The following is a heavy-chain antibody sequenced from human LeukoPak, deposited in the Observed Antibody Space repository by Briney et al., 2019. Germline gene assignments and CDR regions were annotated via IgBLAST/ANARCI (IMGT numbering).Heavy chain of an antibody. CDR2: IYYSGST. Sequence: SETLSLTCAVSGASISGSGYYLGWIRQPPGKGLEWIGYIYYSGSTNYNPSLKSRVTISVDTSKNQFSLKLSSVTAADTAVYYCAEGTGYFDPFDYWGQGTLVTVSS. D-gene: IGHD3-9*01. J-gene: IGHJ4*02. CDR3: AEGTGYFDPFDY. V-gene: IGHV4-61*05. CDR1: GASISGSGYY.